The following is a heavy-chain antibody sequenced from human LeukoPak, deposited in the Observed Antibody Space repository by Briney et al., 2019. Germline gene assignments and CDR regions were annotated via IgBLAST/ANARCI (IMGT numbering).Heavy chain of an antibody. CDR1: GYTLTELS. Sequence: ASVKVSCTVSGYTLTELSMHWVRQAPGKGLEWMGGFDPEDGETIYAQKFQGRVTITRDTSASTAYMELSSLRSEDTAVYYCARISVEWLPTDYWGQGTLVTVSS. V-gene: IGHV1-24*01. CDR2: FDPEDGET. D-gene: IGHD3-3*01. J-gene: IGHJ4*02. CDR3: ARISVEWLPTDY.